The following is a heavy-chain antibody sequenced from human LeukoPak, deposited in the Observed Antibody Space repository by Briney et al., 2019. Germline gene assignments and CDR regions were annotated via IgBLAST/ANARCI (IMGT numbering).Heavy chain of an antibody. V-gene: IGHV4-39*07. CDR2: IYYSGST. J-gene: IGHJ4*02. D-gene: IGHD3-22*01. Sequence: SETLSLTCTVSGGSISSSSYYWGWIRQPPGKGLEWIGSIYYSGSTYYNPSLKSRVTISVDTSKNQFSLKLSSVTAADTAVYYCARGEVYYDSSGEGYWGQGTLVTVSS. CDR3: ARGEVYYDSSGEGY. CDR1: GGSISSSSYY.